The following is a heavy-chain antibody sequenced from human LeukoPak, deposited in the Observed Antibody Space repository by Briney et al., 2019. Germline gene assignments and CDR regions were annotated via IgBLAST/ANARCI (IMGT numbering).Heavy chain of an antibody. CDR1: GGSISSYY. Sequence: SETLSLTCIVSGGSISSYYWSWIRQSPGKGLEWIGSIYYSGSTNYNPSLKSRVTISVDTSKNQFSLKLSSVTAADTAVYYCARDRPGGSSLDYWGQGTLVTVSS. D-gene: IGHD6-13*01. V-gene: IGHV4-59*01. CDR2: IYYSGST. CDR3: ARDRPGGSSLDY. J-gene: IGHJ4*02.